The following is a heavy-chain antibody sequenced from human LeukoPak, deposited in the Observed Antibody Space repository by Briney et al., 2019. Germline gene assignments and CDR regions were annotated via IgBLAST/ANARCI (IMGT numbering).Heavy chain of an antibody. V-gene: IGHV3-23*01. CDR2: IGGSGIRT. D-gene: IGHD5-18*01. CDR3: AKDSHWILFDD. CDR1: GFTFSTYN. J-gene: IGHJ4*02. Sequence: GGSLRLSCAASGFTFSTYNMNWVRQAPGKGLEWVSGIGGSGIRTYYADSVKGRFTISRDNSKNTVYLQMNSLRDEDTAVYYCAKDSHWILFDDWGQGTLVTVSS.